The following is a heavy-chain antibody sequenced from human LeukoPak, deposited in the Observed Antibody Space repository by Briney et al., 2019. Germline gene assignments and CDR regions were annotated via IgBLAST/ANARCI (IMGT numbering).Heavy chain of an antibody. Sequence: GGSLRLSCAASGFIFENFAIHWVRQAPGWGLELVSVVSFDGTNNFYADSVKGRFTVSRDNSNNTVFLHMNSLRPDDTAVYFCARDRNVIGAAFDSWGQGTLVTVSS. CDR1: GFIFENFA. CDR2: VSFDGTNN. V-gene: IGHV3-30*04. CDR3: ARDRNVIGAAFDS. D-gene: IGHD4/OR15-4a*01. J-gene: IGHJ5*01.